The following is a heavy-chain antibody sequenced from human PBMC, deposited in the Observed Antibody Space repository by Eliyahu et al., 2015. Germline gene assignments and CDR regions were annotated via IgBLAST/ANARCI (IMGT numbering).Heavy chain of an antibody. Sequence: EVQMLESGGGLAQPGGSLRLSCAASGFTFSXYAMXRVRQAPGKGLGWVSAISGSGGSTFYADSVQGRFAISRDNSKNTLFLQMNSLRAEDTAVYYCAKDEIVLMVYAVFDYWGQGTLVTVSS. J-gene: IGHJ4*02. CDR1: GFTFSXYA. CDR3: AKDEIVLMVYAVFDY. V-gene: IGHV3-23*01. CDR2: ISGSGGST. D-gene: IGHD2-8*01.